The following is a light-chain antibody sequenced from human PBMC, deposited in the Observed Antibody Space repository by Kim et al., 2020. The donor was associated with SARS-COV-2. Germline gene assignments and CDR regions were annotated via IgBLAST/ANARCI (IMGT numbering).Light chain of an antibody. CDR3: QQRSDWPLT. V-gene: IGKV3-11*01. Sequence: LSPGDTATLSCRASQSISSYLAWYQQKPGQAPRLILYGSYNRATGIPVRFSGSRSGTDFTLTISSLEPEDFAVYFCQQRSDWPLTFGGGTKVEMK. J-gene: IGKJ4*01. CDR1: QSISSY. CDR2: GSY.